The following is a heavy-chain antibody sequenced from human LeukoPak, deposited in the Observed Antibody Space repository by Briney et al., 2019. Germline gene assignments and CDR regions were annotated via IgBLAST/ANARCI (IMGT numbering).Heavy chain of an antibody. Sequence: ASVKVSCKASGYTFTSYGFSWVRQAPGQGLEWMGWISAYNGNTNYAQKLQGRVTMTTDTSTSTAYMELRSLRSDDTAVYYCARVEDHVGCGGDCYSIVRIDYWGQGTLVTVSS. CDR3: ARVEDHVGCGGDCYSIVRIDY. V-gene: IGHV1-18*01. CDR1: GYTFTSYG. CDR2: ISAYNGNT. D-gene: IGHD2-21*02. J-gene: IGHJ4*02.